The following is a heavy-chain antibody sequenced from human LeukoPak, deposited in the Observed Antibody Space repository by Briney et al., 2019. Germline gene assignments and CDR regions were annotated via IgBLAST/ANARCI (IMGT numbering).Heavy chain of an antibody. CDR3: ASGAGIFDP. J-gene: IGHJ5*02. D-gene: IGHD1-26*01. Sequence: PGGSLRLSCAASGFTFDDYAMRWVRQAPGKGLEWVSLISWDGGSTYYADSVKGRFTISRDNSKNTLYLQMNSLRAEDTAVYYCASGAGIFDPWGQGTLVTVSS. CDR2: ISWDGGST. V-gene: IGHV3-43D*03. CDR1: GFTFDDYA.